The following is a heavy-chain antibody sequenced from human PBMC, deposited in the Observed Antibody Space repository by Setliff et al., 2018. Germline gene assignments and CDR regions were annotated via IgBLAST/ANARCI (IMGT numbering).Heavy chain of an antibody. CDR3: ARVGPEMATIKGAFDI. CDR2: INAGNGNT. V-gene: IGHV1-3*01. Sequence: ASVKVSCKASGYTFTSYAMHWVRQAPGQRLEWMGWINAGNGNTKYSQKFQGRVTITRDTSASTAYMELSSLRSEDTAVYYCARVGPEMATIKGAFDIWGQGTMVTVSS. CDR1: GYTFTSYA. D-gene: IGHD5-12*01. J-gene: IGHJ3*02.